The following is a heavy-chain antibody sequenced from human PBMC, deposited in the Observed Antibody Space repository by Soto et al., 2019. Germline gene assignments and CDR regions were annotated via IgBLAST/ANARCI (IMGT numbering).Heavy chain of an antibody. CDR2: INPSGGST. CDR1: GYTFTSYY. Sequence: QVQLVQSGAEVKKPGASVKVSCKASGYTFTSYYMHWVRQAPGQGLEWMGIINPSGGSTSYAQKFQGRFTMTRDTSTSTVYMELSSLRSEDTAVYYCARGDYYDSSGYYYYPPEDYWGQGTLVTVSS. V-gene: IGHV1-46*01. J-gene: IGHJ4*02. CDR3: ARGDYYDSSGYYYYPPEDY. D-gene: IGHD3-22*01.